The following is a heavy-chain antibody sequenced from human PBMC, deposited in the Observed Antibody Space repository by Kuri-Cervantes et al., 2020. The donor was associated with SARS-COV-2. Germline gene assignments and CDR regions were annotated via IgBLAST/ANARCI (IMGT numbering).Heavy chain of an antibody. Sequence: SVKVFCKASGGTFSSYAISWVRQAPGQGLEWMGGIIPIFGTANYAQKFQGRVTITTDESTSTAYMELSSLRSDDTAVYYCARVEYSSGWYVDYWGQGTLVTVSS. CDR3: ARVEYSSGWYVDY. J-gene: IGHJ4*02. V-gene: IGHV1-69*05. CDR1: GGTFSSYA. CDR2: IIPIFGTA. D-gene: IGHD6-19*01.